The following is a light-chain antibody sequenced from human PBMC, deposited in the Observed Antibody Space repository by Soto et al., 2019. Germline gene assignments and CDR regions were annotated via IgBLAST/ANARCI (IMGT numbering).Light chain of an antibody. CDR3: QQYYSHYT. Sequence: DIQMTQSPSTLSASVGDRVSITCRASQSISTWLAWYQQKPGKAPKVLIYKASNLQSGVPSRFSGSGSGTEITLTISSLQPDDVATYYCQQYYSHYTFGQGTKLEIE. V-gene: IGKV1-5*03. CDR1: QSISTW. CDR2: KAS. J-gene: IGKJ2*01.